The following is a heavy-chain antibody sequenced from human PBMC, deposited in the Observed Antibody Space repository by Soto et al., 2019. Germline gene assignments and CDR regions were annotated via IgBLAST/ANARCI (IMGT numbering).Heavy chain of an antibody. V-gene: IGHV4-30-4*01. J-gene: IGHJ6*02. Sequence: SETLSLTCTVSGGSISSGDYYWSWIRQPPGKGLEWIGYIYYSGSTYYNPSLKSRVTISVDTSKNQFSLKLSSVTAADTAVYYCARGYCSGGSCYSYYYYGMDVWGQGTTVTVS. CDR1: GGSISSGDYY. D-gene: IGHD2-15*01. CDR2: IYYSGST. CDR3: ARGYCSGGSCYSYYYYGMDV.